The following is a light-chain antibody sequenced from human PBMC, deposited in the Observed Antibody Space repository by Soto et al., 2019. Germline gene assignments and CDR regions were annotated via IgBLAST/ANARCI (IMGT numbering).Light chain of an antibody. Sequence: EIVLTQSPATLSLSPGERATLSCRASQSVSSSLAWYQQKPGQAPRLLFYDASNRATGIPARFSGSGSGTDFTLTTSSLEPEDFAVYYCQQRSNWPPMYTFGQGTKLEIK. J-gene: IGKJ2*01. CDR2: DAS. CDR1: QSVSSS. CDR3: QQRSNWPPMYT. V-gene: IGKV3-11*01.